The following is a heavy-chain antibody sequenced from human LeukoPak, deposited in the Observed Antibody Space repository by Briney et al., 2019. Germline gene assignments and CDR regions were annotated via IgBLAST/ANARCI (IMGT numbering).Heavy chain of an antibody. CDR1: GFIFSNYW. Sequence: GGSLRLSCAASGFIFSNYWMHWVRQAPGKGLVWVSRIKTDGSTITYADSVKGRFTISRDNSKNTVHLQMNSLRAEDTAVYYCAKTIFGVTHAFDIWGQGTMVTVFS. D-gene: IGHD3-3*01. V-gene: IGHV3-74*01. CDR3: AKTIFGVTHAFDI. J-gene: IGHJ3*02. CDR2: IKTDGSTI.